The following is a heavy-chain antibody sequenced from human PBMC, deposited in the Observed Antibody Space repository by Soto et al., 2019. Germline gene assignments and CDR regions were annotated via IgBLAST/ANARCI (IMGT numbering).Heavy chain of an antibody. J-gene: IGHJ4*02. CDR2: ISGSGAST. Sequence: EMQLLESGGGLVQPGGSLRLSCAASGFTFSNFAMSWVRQAPGKGLEWVSLISGSGASTSYADSVKGRFTVSRDNSKNTLYLQMNTLRADDTAVYYCAIDRSYSSDWAVTPFDYWCQGTLVTVSS. CDR1: GFTFSNFA. CDR3: AIDRSYSSDWAVTPFDY. V-gene: IGHV3-23*01. D-gene: IGHD6-19*01.